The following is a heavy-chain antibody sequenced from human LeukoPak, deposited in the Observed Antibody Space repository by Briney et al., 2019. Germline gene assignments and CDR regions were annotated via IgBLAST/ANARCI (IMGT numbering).Heavy chain of an antibody. V-gene: IGHV4-39*01. D-gene: IGHD3-22*01. Sequence: KASETLSLTCTVSGGSISSSSYYWGWLRQPPGKGLEWIGSIYYSGSTYYNPSLKSRVTISVDTSKNQFSLKLSSVTAADTAVYYCARLAWYYYDSSGGAFDIWGQGTMVTVSS. J-gene: IGHJ3*02. CDR3: ARLAWYYYDSSGGAFDI. CDR1: GGSISSSSYY. CDR2: IYYSGST.